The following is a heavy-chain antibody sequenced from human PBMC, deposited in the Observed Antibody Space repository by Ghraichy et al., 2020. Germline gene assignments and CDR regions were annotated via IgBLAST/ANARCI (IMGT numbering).Heavy chain of an antibody. D-gene: IGHD1-14*01. J-gene: IGHJ4*02. V-gene: IGHV4-59*01. CDR2: IYHSGST. CDR1: GGPISESY. Sequence: SETLSLTCTVSGGPISESYWSWLRQPPQKRLEWIGYIYHSGSTNYNPSLKSRVTISLDKSKNQFSLKLRSVSAADTALYFCARDNETTFDSWGQGTLVTGSS. CDR3: ARDNETTFDS.